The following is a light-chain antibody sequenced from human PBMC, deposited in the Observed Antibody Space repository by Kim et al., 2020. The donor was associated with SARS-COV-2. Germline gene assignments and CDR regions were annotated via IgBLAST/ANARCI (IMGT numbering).Light chain of an antibody. J-gene: IGLJ3*02. CDR3: AAWDVSLNGPV. CDR2: SNN. Sequence: ELTQPPSASGTPGQRVTISCSGSSSNIGSNTVNWYQQLPGTAPKLLIYSNNQRPSGVPDRFSGSKSGTSASLAISGLQSEDEADYYCAAWDVSLNGPVFGGGTQLTVL. V-gene: IGLV1-44*01. CDR1: SSNIGSNT.